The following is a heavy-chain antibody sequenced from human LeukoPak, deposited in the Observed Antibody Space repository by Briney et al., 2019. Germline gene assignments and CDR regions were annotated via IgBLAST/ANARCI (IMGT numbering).Heavy chain of an antibody. J-gene: IGHJ6*02. CDR1: GFTFSDYS. V-gene: IGHV3-48*04. Sequence: PGGSLRLSCGASGFTFSDYSLNWVRQAPWKGLEWVSYISSSGSPIYYADSVKGRFTISRDNAKNSLYLQMNSLRAEDTAVYYCARFYGDSHYYYYYVMDVWGQGTTVIVSS. CDR3: ARFYGDSHYYYYYVMDV. CDR2: ISSSGSPI. D-gene: IGHD4-17*01.